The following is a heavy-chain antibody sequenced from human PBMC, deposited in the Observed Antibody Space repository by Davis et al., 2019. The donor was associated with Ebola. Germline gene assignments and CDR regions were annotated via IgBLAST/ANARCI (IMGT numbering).Heavy chain of an antibody. Sequence: ASVTVSCKASGYTFPSYAMNWVRQAPGQGLEWMGWINTNTGNPTYAQGFTGRFVFSLDTSVSTAYLHISSLKAEDTAVYYCAREGYYDCWSGYYSPDYWGQGTLVTVSS. CDR1: GYTFPSYA. V-gene: IGHV7-4-1*02. D-gene: IGHD3-3*01. J-gene: IGHJ4*02. CDR2: INTNTGNP. CDR3: AREGYYDCWSGYYSPDY.